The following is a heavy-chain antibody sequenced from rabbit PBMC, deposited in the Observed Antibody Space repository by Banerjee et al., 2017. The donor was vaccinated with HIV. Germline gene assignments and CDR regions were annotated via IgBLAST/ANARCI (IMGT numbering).Heavy chain of an antibody. CDR1: GFSFSNKAV. V-gene: IGHV1S45*01. CDR2: INAVTGKA. CDR3: ARSNSEIEFSL. Sequence: QEQLVESGGGLVKPEGSLTLSCKASGFSFSNKAVMCWVRQAPGKGLEWIACINAVTGKAVYATWAQGRYTLSKTSSTTVTLEMTSLTAADTATYFCARSNSEIEFSLWGPGTLVTVS. D-gene: IGHD1-1*01. J-gene: IGHJ4*01.